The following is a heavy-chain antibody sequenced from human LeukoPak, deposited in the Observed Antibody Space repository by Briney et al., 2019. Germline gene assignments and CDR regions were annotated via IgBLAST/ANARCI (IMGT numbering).Heavy chain of an antibody. CDR2: IYYSGST. J-gene: IGHJ4*02. CDR1: GGSISSGDYY. CDR3: ATDYYDSSGYFDY. Sequence: SETLSLTCTVSGGSISSGDYYWSWIRQPPGKGLEWIGYIYYSGSTYYNPSLKSRVTISVDTSKNQFSLKLSSVTAADTAVYYCATDYYDSSGYFDYWGKGTLVTVSP. V-gene: IGHV4-30-4*08. D-gene: IGHD3-22*01.